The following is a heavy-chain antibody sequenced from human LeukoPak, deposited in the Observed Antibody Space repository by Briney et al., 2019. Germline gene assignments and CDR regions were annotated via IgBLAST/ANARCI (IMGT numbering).Heavy chain of an antibody. V-gene: IGHV3-30-3*01. CDR1: GFTFSSYA. CDR2: ISYDGSNK. CDR3: ARDPDYDFWSGYYTAIDY. D-gene: IGHD3-3*01. Sequence: GGSLRLSCAASGFTFSSYAMHWVRQAPGKGLEWVAVISYDGSNKYYADSVKGRFTISRDNSKNTLYLQMNSLRAEDTAVYYCARDPDYDFWSGYYTAIDYWGQGTLDTVSS. J-gene: IGHJ4*02.